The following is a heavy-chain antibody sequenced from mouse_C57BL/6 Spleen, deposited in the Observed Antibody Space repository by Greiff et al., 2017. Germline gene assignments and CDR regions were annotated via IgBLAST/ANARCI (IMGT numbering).Heavy chain of an antibody. CDR2: ISSGSSTI. D-gene: IGHD1-1*01. Sequence: EVKLMESGGGLVKPGGSLKLSCAASGFTFSDYGMHWVRQAPEKGLEWVAYISSGSSTIYYADTVKGRFTISRDNAKNTLFLQMTSLRSEDTAMYYCARATVSYAMDDWGQGTSVTVSS. J-gene: IGHJ4*01. V-gene: IGHV5-17*01. CDR1: GFTFSDYG. CDR3: ARATVSYAMDD.